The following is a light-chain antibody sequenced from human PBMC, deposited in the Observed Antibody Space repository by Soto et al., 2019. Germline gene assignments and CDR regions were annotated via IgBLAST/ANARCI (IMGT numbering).Light chain of an antibody. CDR3: LLYYGGAPWV. V-gene: IGLV7-43*01. CDR2: STT. Sequence: QAVVTQEPSLTVSPGGTVTLTCASSTGAVTRGFSPNWFQQKPGQAPRPLIYSTTNKHSWTPARFSGSLLGGKAALTLSGVQPADEADYYCLLYYGGAPWVFGGGTKLTVL. CDR1: TGAVTRGFS. J-gene: IGLJ3*02.